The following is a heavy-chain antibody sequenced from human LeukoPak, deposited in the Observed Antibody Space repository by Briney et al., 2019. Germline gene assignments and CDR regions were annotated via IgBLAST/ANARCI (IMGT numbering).Heavy chain of an antibody. J-gene: IGHJ4*02. V-gene: IGHV3-23*01. CDR3: AKHRTYYYGSGSYLYFDY. Sequence: PGGSLRLSCAASGFTFSSYAMSWVRQAPGKGLEWVSAISGSGGGTYYADSVKGRFTISRDNSKNTLYLQMNSLRAEDTAVYYCAKHRTYYYGSGSYLYFDYWGQGTLVTVSS. CDR1: GFTFSSYA. D-gene: IGHD3-10*01. CDR2: ISGSGGGT.